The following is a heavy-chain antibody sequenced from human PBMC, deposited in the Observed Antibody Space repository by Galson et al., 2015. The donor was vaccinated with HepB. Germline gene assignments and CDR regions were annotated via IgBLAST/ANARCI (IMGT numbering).Heavy chain of an antibody. V-gene: IGHV3-11*06. CDR2: ISSSSSYT. CDR3: ARDSTAMVPDY. CDR1: GFTFSDYY. J-gene: IGHJ4*02. D-gene: IGHD5-18*01. Sequence: SLRLSCAASGFTFSDYYMSWPRQAPGKGLEWVSYISSSSSYTNYADSVKGRFTISRDNAKNSLYLQMNSLRAEDTAVYYCARDSTAMVPDYWGQGTLVTVSS.